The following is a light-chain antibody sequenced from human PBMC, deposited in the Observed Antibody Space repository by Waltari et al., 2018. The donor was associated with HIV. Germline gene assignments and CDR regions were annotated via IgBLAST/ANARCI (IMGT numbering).Light chain of an antibody. CDR3: QQYNHWPAIT. Sequence: EVVMTQSPATLSVSPGKRATLSCRASQSVSSHLAWYQQKPGQAPRLLIYSASTRATGIPARFSGSGSGTEFTLTISSLQSEDFGVYYCQQYNHWPAITFGQGTRLEIK. CDR1: QSVSSH. J-gene: IGKJ5*01. CDR2: SAS. V-gene: IGKV3-15*01.